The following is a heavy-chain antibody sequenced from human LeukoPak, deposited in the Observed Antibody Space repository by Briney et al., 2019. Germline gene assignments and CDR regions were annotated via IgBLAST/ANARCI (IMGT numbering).Heavy chain of an antibody. Sequence: SVKVSCKASGGTFSSYAISWVRQAPGQGLEWMGGIIPIFGTANYAQKFQGRVTITADESTSTAYMELSSLRSEDTAVYYCAREIVVVPAAIVGYFDYWGRGTLVTVSS. J-gene: IGHJ4*02. CDR3: AREIVVVPAAIVGYFDY. D-gene: IGHD2-2*01. V-gene: IGHV1-69*13. CDR2: IIPIFGTA. CDR1: GGTFSSYA.